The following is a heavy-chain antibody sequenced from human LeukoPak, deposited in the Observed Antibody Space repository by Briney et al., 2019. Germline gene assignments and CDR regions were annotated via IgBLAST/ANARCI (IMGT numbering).Heavy chain of an antibody. D-gene: IGHD3-10*01. CDR1: GGSISSYC. CDR2: IYYSGSH. Sequence: SSETLSLTCTVSGGSISSYCWSWIRQPPGKGLEWLGYIYYSGSHIYNPSLKRGFTISIDTSKNQFSLKLSSVNAADTGVYYCAGVGYGSGSYHPNWFDPWGQGTLVTVSS. V-gene: IGHV4-59*01. CDR3: AGVGYGSGSYHPNWFDP. J-gene: IGHJ5*02.